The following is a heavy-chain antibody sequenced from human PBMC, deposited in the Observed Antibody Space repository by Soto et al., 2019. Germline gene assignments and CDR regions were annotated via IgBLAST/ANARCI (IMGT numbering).Heavy chain of an antibody. CDR2: INHNGNN. V-gene: IGHV4-34*01. J-gene: IGHJ3*02. D-gene: IGHD3-9*01. CDR1: GGSLSTYY. Sequence: SETLSLTCVVSGGSLSTYYYSWSRQSPGKGLEWIGEINHNGNNNYSPSLKSRVTMSLDTSKNQFSLKLTSVTAADTAVYYCARGGSNDWQVAFDIWGQGTMVTVSS. CDR3: ARGGSNDWQVAFDI.